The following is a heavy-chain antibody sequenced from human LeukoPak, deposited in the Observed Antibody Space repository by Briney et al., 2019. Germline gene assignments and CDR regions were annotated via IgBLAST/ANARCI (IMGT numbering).Heavy chain of an antibody. J-gene: IGHJ4*02. CDR2: INHSGST. V-gene: IGHV4-34*01. CDR1: GGSFSGYY. Sequence: SETLSLTCAVYGGSFSGYYWSWIRQPPGKGLEWIGEINHSGSTNYNPSLKSRVTISVDTSKNQFSLKLRSMTAADTAVYYCARRETVTTPFDYWGQGTLVTVSS. CDR3: ARRETVTTPFDY. D-gene: IGHD4-17*01.